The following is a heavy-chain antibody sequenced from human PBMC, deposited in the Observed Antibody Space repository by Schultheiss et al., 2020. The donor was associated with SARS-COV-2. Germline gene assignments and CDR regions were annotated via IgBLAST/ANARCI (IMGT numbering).Heavy chain of an antibody. D-gene: IGHD6-13*01. CDR1: GFTFSSYW. J-gene: IGHJ1*01. CDR3: ARVSSSSWYNYFQH. Sequence: GESLKISCAASGFTFSSYWMSWVRQAPGKGLEWVAVISYDGSNKYYADSVKGRFTISRDNSKNTLYLQMNSLRAEDTAVYYCARVSSSSWYNYFQHWGQGTLVTVSS. CDR2: ISYDGSNK. V-gene: IGHV3-30-3*01.